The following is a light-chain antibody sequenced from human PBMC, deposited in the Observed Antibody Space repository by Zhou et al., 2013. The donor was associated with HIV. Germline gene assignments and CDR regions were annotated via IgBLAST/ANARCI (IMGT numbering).Light chain of an antibody. Sequence: DIQMTQSPSSLSASVGDRVTITCRASQSISTSLNWYQQKQGKAPKLLMYATSSLQSGVPSRFSGSGSGTDFTLTINSLQPEDFATYYCQHSFTTPITFGGGTRVEIK. J-gene: IGKJ4*01. CDR2: ATS. CDR3: QHSFTTPIT. V-gene: IGKV1-39*01. CDR1: QSISTS.